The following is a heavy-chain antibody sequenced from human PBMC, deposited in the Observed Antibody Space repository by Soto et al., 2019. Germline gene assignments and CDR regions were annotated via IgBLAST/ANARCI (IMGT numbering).Heavy chain of an antibody. CDR3: ASHSSSWYDRENYYYYGMDV. CDR2: ISSSSSYI. CDR1: GFTFSSYS. D-gene: IGHD6-13*01. V-gene: IGHV3-21*01. Sequence: EVQLVESGGGLVKPGGSLRLSCAASGFTFSSYSMNWVRQAPGKGLEWVSSISSSSSYIYYADSVKGRFTISRDNAKNSLYLQMNSLRAEDTAVYYCASHSSSWYDRENYYYYGMDVWGQGTTVTLSS. J-gene: IGHJ6*02.